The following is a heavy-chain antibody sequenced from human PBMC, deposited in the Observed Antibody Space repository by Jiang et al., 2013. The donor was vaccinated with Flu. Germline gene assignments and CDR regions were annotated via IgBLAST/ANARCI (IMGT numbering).Heavy chain of an antibody. D-gene: IGHD5-12*01. J-gene: IGHJ4*02. CDR2: TYYRSKWYN. V-gene: IGHV6-1*01. Sequence: AWNWIRQSPSRGLEWLGRTYYRSKWYNDYAVSVKSRITINPDTSKNQFSLQLNSVTPEDTAVYYCARDSATNYFDYWGQGTLVTVSS. CDR3: ARDSATNYFDY. CDR1: A.